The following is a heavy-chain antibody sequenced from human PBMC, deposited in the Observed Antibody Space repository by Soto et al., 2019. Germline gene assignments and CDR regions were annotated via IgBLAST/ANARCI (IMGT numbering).Heavy chain of an antibody. J-gene: IGHJ4*02. CDR2: LDLKNGET. CDR3: ARGLGRSNQFDH. V-gene: IGHV1-24*01. D-gene: IGHD6-13*01. CDR1: GYPLTELS. Sequence: AAVKVSCKVSGYPLTELSIHWLRQAPGEGLEWMGGLDLKNGETIYVQNFQGRVTMTEDSSTDTPYMELSRLRSEDTAVYYGARGLGRSNQFDHWGQGTRVTVSS.